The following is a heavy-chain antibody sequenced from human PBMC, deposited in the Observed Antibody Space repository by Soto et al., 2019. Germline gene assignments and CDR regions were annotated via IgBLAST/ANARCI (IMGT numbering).Heavy chain of an antibody. J-gene: IGHJ5*02. D-gene: IGHD5-18*01. CDR3: ARGELQLWFTYNWFDP. V-gene: IGHV1-18*01. CDR1: GYTFTSYG. Sequence: GASVKVSCKASGYTFTSYGISWVRQAPGQGLEWMGWISAYNGNTNYAQKLQGRVTMTTDTSTSTAYMELRSLRSDDTAVYYCARGELQLWFTYNWFDPWGQGTLVTVSS. CDR2: ISAYNGNT.